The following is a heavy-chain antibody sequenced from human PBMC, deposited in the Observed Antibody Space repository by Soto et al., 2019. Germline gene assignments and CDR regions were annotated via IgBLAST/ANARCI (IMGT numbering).Heavy chain of an antibody. CDR2: INHSGST. CDR3: ARGRYDFWSGYFPRDSNWFDP. D-gene: IGHD3-3*01. V-gene: IGHV4-34*01. Sequence: LSLTCAVYGGSFSGYYWSWIRQPPGKGLEWIGEINHSGSTNYNPSLKSRVTISVDTSKNQFSLKLSSVTAADTAVYYCARGRYDFWSGYFPRDSNWFDPWGQGTLVTVSS. CDR1: GGSFSGYY. J-gene: IGHJ5*02.